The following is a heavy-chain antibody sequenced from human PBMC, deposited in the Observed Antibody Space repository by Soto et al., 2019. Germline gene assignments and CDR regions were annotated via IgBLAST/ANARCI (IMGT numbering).Heavy chain of an antibody. CDR1: GYTFTSYG. J-gene: IGHJ5*02. CDR3: ARDPVVPAAILRFDP. D-gene: IGHD2-2*01. CDR2: ISAYNGNT. Sequence: ASVKVSCKASGYTFTSYGISWVRQAPGQGLEWMGWISAYNGNTNYAQKLQGRVTMTTDTSTSTAYMELRSLRSDDTAVYYCARDPVVPAAILRFDPWGQGTLVTVSS. V-gene: IGHV1-18*01.